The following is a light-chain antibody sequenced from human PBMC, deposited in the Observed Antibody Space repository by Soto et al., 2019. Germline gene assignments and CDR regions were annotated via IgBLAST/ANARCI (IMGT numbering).Light chain of an antibody. CDR3: TSYAGSNTPYV. Sequence: QSALTQPASVSGSPGQSVTISCTGTSSDVGGYNYVSWYQQHPGKAPKLMIYEVSKRPSGVPDRFSGSKSANTASLTVSGLQAEDEADYYCTSYAGSNTPYVFGTGTKLTVL. CDR2: EVS. V-gene: IGLV2-8*01. J-gene: IGLJ1*01. CDR1: SSDVGGYNY.